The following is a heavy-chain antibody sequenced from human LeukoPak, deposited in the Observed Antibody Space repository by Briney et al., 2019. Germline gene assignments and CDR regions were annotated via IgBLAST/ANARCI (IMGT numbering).Heavy chain of an antibody. V-gene: IGHV1-46*01. CDR3: ARIRDGYNDAYDI. CDR2: INPGGGNT. D-gene: IGHD5-24*01. CDR1: GCTFTNSY. Sequence: GASVKVSCKASGCTFTNSYIHWVRQAPGQGFQWMGLINPGGGNTNYAQNFQGRLTMTRDTSTTTVYMELSGLRSEDTAIYYCARIRDGYNDAYDIWGQGTVVTVPS. J-gene: IGHJ3*02.